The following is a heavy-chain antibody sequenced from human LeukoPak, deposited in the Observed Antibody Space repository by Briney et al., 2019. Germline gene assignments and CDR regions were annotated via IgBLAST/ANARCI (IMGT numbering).Heavy chain of an antibody. CDR3: TRYNNDHFDY. Sequence: PGRSLRLSCAGSGFTFGGYGMHWFRQTPGKGLEWVAVIAYDGSRAIYADSVKGRFTISRDNSKNTMAVQMDDLRAEDTAVYYCTRYNNDHFDYWGQGTLVTVSS. CDR2: IAYDGSRA. D-gene: IGHD1-14*01. J-gene: IGHJ4*02. CDR1: GFTFGGYG. V-gene: IGHV3-33*01.